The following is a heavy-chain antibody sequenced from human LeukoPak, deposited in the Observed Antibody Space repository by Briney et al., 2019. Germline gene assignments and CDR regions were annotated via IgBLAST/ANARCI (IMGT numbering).Heavy chain of an antibody. CDR2: IRSKAYGGTT. D-gene: IGHD3-22*01. CDR3: SRDSSQYYYDSSGFFDY. Sequence: SLRLSCTASGFTFGDYAMSWFRQAPGKGLEWVGFIRSKAYGGTTEYAASVKGRFTISRDDSKSIAYLQMDSLKTGDTAVYYCSRDSSQYYYDSSGFFDYWGQGTLVTVSS. J-gene: IGHJ4*02. CDR1: GFTFGDYA. V-gene: IGHV3-49*03.